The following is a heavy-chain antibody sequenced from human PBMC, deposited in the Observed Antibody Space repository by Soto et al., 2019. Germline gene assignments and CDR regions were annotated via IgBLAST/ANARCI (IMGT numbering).Heavy chain of an antibody. CDR2: VCGRGRS. Sequence: SETLSLTCTVSGGSVTNSSSYWGWLRQSPGQGLEWIGSVCGRGRSYSKSSVKSRVTISVDTSKNLFSRILNAVTASDTAVYFCVSQRTTVITQADFDYWGQGALVTVSS. CDR3: VSQRTTVITQADFDY. J-gene: IGHJ4*02. V-gene: IGHV4-39*01. D-gene: IGHD4-4*01. CDR1: GGSVTNSSSY.